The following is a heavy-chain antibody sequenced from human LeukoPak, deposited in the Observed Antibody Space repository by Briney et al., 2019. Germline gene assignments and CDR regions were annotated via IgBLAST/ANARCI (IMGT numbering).Heavy chain of an antibody. CDR2: INHSGST. Sequence: PSETLSLTCAAYGGSFSGYYWSWIRQPPGKGLEWIGEINHSGSTNYNPSLKSRVTISVDTSKNQFSLKLSSVTAADTAVYYCARGSGSYFLYWGQGTLVTVSS. V-gene: IGHV4-34*01. CDR3: ARGSGSYFLY. D-gene: IGHD1-26*01. J-gene: IGHJ4*02. CDR1: GGSFSGYY.